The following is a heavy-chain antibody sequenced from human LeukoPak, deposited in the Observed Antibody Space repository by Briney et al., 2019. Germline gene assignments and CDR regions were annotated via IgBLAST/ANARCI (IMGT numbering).Heavy chain of an antibody. D-gene: IGHD3-10*01. Sequence: ASVKVSCKASGGTFTSYDINWVRQATGQGLEWMGWMNPNSGNTGYAQKFQGRVTITRNTSISTAYMELSSLRSEDTAVYYCARRSRRSGDFDIWGQGTMVTVSS. CDR3: ARRSRRSGDFDI. CDR1: GGTFTSYD. J-gene: IGHJ3*02. CDR2: MNPNSGNT. V-gene: IGHV1-8*03.